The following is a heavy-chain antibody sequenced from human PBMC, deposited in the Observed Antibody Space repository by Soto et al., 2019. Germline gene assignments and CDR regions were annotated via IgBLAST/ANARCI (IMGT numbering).Heavy chain of an antibody. CDR2: INHSGST. CDR3: ARRRMVRCPLGAFDI. J-gene: IGHJ3*02. V-gene: IGHV4-34*01. D-gene: IGHD3-10*01. CDR1: GVSSSGYY. Sequence: SETLSLTCAVYGVSSSGYYWTWIRQPPWKGLEWIGEINHSGSTNNQPSLKSRVTLSVDTSKNQLSLKLSSVTAGGTAVYYFARRRMVRCPLGAFDIWGQGTMVTVSS.